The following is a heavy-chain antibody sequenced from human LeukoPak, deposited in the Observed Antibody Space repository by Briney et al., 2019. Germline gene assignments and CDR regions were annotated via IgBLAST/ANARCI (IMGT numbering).Heavy chain of an antibody. CDR2: IRGSGAST. Sequence: GGSLRLSCAASGFTFSNYAMSWVRQAPGKGLEWVSGIRGSGASTYYADSVKGRFTISRVNSKNTLYLQMNSLRADDTAVYYCAKDPNLNCGGDCYFDYWGQGTLVTVSS. D-gene: IGHD2-21*02. CDR3: AKDPNLNCGGDCYFDY. CDR1: GFTFSNYA. J-gene: IGHJ4*02. V-gene: IGHV3-23*01.